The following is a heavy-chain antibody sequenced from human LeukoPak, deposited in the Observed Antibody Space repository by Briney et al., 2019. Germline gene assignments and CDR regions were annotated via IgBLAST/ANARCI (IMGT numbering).Heavy chain of an antibody. V-gene: IGHV4-39*07. J-gene: IGHJ4*02. CDR1: GGSISSRSYY. D-gene: IGHD5-24*01. CDR2: IYYSGST. Sequence: SETLSLTCTVSGGSISSRSYYWAWIRQPPGKGLEWIGTIYYSGSTYSNPSLKSRVTISVDMSKNQFSLKLRSVTAADTAVYYCARGRDGYMGWGQGTLVTVSS. CDR3: ARGRDGYMG.